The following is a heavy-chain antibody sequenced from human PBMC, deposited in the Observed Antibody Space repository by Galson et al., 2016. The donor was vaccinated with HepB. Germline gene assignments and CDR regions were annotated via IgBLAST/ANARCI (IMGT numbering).Heavy chain of an antibody. Sequence: SVKVSCKASGGTFNNYAVTWVRQAPGQGLEYMGQFIFLYGTPKYAPKFQGRVSITADDSSGTAYMKMSSLKSEDTAVYYCARDISSSVGGYWGQGTLVTVSS. V-gene: IGHV1-69*13. D-gene: IGHD3-16*01. J-gene: IGHJ4*02. CDR1: GGTFNNYA. CDR2: FIFLYGTP. CDR3: ARDISSSVGGY.